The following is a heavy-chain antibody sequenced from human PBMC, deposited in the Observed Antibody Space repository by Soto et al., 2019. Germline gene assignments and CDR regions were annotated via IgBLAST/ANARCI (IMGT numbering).Heavy chain of an antibody. D-gene: IGHD6-13*01. CDR1: GGSISSSNW. CDR3: ASGHIAAAALIFEY. J-gene: IGHJ4*02. V-gene: IGHV4-4*02. Sequence: QVQLQESGPGLVKPSGTLSLTCAVSGGSISSSNWWSWVRQPPGKGLEWIGEIYHSGSTSYNPSLKSRVSISVDKSKSQFSLKLSSVTAADTAVYYCASGHIAAAALIFEYWGQGILVTVSS. CDR2: IYHSGST.